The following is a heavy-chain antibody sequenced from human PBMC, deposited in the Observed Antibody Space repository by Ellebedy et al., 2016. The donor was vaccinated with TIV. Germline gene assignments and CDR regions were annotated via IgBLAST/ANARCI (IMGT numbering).Heavy chain of an antibody. Sequence: SETLSLTXTVSGGSISSGDYYWSWIRQPPGKGLEWIGYIYYSGSTYYNPSLKSRVTISVDTSKNQFSLKLSSVTAADTAVYYCATSPGAGTTHPYYYYYGMDVWGQGTTVTVSS. CDR3: ATSPGAGTTHPYYYYYGMDV. J-gene: IGHJ6*02. V-gene: IGHV4-30-4*01. CDR2: IYYSGST. D-gene: IGHD1-7*01. CDR1: GGSISSGDYY.